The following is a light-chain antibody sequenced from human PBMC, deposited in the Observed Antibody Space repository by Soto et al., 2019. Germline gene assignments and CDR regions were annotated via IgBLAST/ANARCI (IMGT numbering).Light chain of an antibody. V-gene: IGLV2-14*01. CDR3: ISYASDDVRSV. CDR2: EVS. Sequence: QSALTQPASVSGTPGQSITISCTGSNSDVGLYDFVSWYQHHPGRAPKLIVSEVSHRPSGISNRFSGSKSGNTASLTISGLQSEDESYYYCISYASDDVRSVFGTGTNFTGL. CDR1: NSDVGLYDF. J-gene: IGLJ1*01.